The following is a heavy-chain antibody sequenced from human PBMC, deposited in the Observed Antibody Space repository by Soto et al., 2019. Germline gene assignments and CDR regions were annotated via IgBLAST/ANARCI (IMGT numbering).Heavy chain of an antibody. Sequence: SETLSLTCAVSGGSINTYYWSWVRQPPGKGLEWIGNIHHSAITNYNPSLNSRVTISIDTSKNKLPLWLNSVTAAATAVYYCARGTGMVRGVNWSRFYYYYGMDVWPRDHGHRLL. J-gene: IGHJ6*02. V-gene: IGHV4-59*01. CDR2: IHHSAIT. D-gene: IGHD3-10*01. CDR3: ARGTGMVRGVNWSRFYYYYGMDV. CDR1: GGSINTYY.